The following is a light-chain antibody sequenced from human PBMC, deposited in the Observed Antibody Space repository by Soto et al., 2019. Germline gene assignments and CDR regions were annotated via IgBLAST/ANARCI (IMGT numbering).Light chain of an antibody. J-gene: IGLJ3*02. CDR3: SSYTSSSTLV. CDR2: EVS. Sequence: QSALTQPASVSGSPGQSITISCTGTSSDVGGYNYVSWYQQHPGKAPKLMIYEVSNRPSGVSNHFSGSKSGNTASLTISGLEAEHEADDYCSSYTSSSTLVFGGGTKLTVL. CDR1: SSDVGGYNY. V-gene: IGLV2-14*01.